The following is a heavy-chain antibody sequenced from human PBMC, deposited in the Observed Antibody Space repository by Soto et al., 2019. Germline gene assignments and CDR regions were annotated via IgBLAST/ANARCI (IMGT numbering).Heavy chain of an antibody. Sequence: QVQLQESGPGLVKSSETLSLTCTVSGGSISTNYWSWIRQPPGKGLEWIGDVYNSGSTNYNPALKSRVTISIDTSKNQFSLKLRSVTAADTAVYYCARGVGVWGQGTLVTVSS. CDR2: VYNSGST. CDR1: GGSISTNY. D-gene: IGHD2-21*01. V-gene: IGHV4-59*01. CDR3: ARGVGV. J-gene: IGHJ4*02.